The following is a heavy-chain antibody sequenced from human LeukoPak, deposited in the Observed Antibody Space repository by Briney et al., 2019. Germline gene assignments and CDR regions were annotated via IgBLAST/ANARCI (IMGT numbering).Heavy chain of an antibody. CDR2: IWYDGSNK. V-gene: IGHV3-30*02. CDR1: GFTFSSYG. CDR3: AKGKYQLLYGYYFDY. J-gene: IGHJ4*02. D-gene: IGHD2-2*02. Sequence: GSLRLSCAASGFTFSSYGMHWVRQAPGKGLEWVAVIWYDGSNKYYADSVKGRFTISRDNSKNTLYLQMNSLRAEDTAMYYCAKGKYQLLYGYYFDYWGQGTLVTVSS.